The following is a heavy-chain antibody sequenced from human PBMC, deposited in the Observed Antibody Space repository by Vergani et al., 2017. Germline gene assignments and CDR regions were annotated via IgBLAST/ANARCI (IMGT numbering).Heavy chain of an antibody. V-gene: IGHV4-34*01. D-gene: IGHD5-12*01. Sequence: QVQRQQRGAGLLKPSETLSLTCGVHGGSFSVYYWSWIRQSPGKGLEWIGAINDIGTTNYNPSLRSRVTISVDTSKTQFSLRLNSVTAADTAVYFCARFRGPDIVGTAFDHWAQGTLVTVSS. CDR3: ARFRGPDIVGTAFDH. CDR2: INDIGTT. CDR1: GGSFSVYY. J-gene: IGHJ4*02.